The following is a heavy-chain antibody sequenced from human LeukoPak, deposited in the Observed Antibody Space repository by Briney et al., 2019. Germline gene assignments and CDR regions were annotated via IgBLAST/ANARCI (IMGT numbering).Heavy chain of an antibody. Sequence: ASVKGSCKASGYTFTGYYMHWVRQAPGQGLEWMGWINPNSGGTNYAQKFQGWVTMTRDTSISTAYMELSRLRSDDTAVYYCARVNSGYDLDYWGQGTLVTVSS. CDR2: INPNSGGT. J-gene: IGHJ4*02. D-gene: IGHD5-12*01. V-gene: IGHV1-2*04. CDR1: GYTFTGYY. CDR3: ARVNSGYDLDY.